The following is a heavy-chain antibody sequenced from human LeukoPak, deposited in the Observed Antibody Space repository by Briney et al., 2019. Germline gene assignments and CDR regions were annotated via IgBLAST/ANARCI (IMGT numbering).Heavy chain of an antibody. D-gene: IGHD5-12*01. CDR3: ARTRAGLPLDY. CDR1: GYSFSNYW. J-gene: IGHJ4*02. CDR2: IYPGEYDI. Sequence: GESLKISCKGSGYSFSNYWIGWVRQMPGKGLEWMGIIYPGEYDIRYSPSFQGQVTISADKSISTAYLQWSSLKASDTAMYYCARTRAGLPLDYWGQGTLVTVSS. V-gene: IGHV5-51*01.